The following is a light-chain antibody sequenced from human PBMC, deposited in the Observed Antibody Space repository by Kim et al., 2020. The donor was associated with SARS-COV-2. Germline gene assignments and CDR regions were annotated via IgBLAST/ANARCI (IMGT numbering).Light chain of an antibody. V-gene: IGLV3-19*01. CDR3: NSRDSNDNVL. J-gene: IGLJ2*01. CDR2: GKN. CDR1: SLRSYY. Sequence: SSELTQDPAVSVALGQTVRITCQGDSLRSYYATWYQQKPGQAPIVVMYGKNNRPSGIPDRFSGSSSGNTASLTITGTPAGDEADYYCNSRDSNDNVLFGGGTQLTVL.